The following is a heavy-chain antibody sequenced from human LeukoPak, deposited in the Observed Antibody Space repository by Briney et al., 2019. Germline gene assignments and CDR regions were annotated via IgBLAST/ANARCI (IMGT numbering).Heavy chain of an antibody. V-gene: IGHV4-39*07. Sequence: SETLSLTCTVSSGSISTSNYYWGWVRQPPGKALEWIGNIFYSGSTYYSPSLKSRVTISLDTSRNQFSLKLSSVTAADTAVYYCALSVVTATHSFDYWGQGTLVTVSS. J-gene: IGHJ4*02. CDR1: SGSISTSNYY. CDR2: IFYSGST. D-gene: IGHD2-21*02. CDR3: ALSVVTATHSFDY.